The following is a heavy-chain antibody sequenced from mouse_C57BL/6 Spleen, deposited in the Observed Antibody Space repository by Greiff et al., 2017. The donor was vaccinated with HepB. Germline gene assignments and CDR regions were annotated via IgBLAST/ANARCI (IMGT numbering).Heavy chain of an antibody. CDR3: ATWLYGGYPLDY. CDR2: IDPSDSET. J-gene: IGHJ2*01. V-gene: IGHV1-52*01. CDR1: GYTFTSYW. D-gene: IGHD2-3*01. Sequence: QVQLQQPGAELVRPGSSVKLSCKASGYTFTSYWMHWVKQRPIQGLEWIGNIDPSDSETHYNQKFKDKATLTVDKSSSTAYMQLSSLTSEDSAVYYCATWLYGGYPLDYWGQRTTLTVSS.